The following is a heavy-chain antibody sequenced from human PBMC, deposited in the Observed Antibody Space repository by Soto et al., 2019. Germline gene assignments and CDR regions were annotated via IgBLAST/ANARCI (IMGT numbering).Heavy chain of an antibody. CDR1: GCYISSYY. Sequence: SETLSLTCPVSGCYISSYYWSWIRQPPGKGLEWIGYIYYSGSTNYNPSLKSRVTISVDTSKNQFSLKLSSVTAADTAVYYCAGFTAYCSGGSCYADWFDPWGQGTLVTVSS. J-gene: IGHJ5*02. CDR3: AGFTAYCSGGSCYADWFDP. CDR2: IYYSGST. D-gene: IGHD2-15*01. V-gene: IGHV4-59*08.